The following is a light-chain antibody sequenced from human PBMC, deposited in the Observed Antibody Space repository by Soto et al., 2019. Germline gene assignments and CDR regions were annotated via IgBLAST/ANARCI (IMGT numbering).Light chain of an antibody. CDR1: QSVSSSY. Sequence: EIVSTQYQDTLSLSPGERATLSCTASQSVSSSYLAWYQQKPGQAPRLLIYGASSGATGIPDRFSGSGSGTDFTLTISRLEPEDFVVYYCQQYASSPPTFGQGTLLETK. J-gene: IGKJ5*01. V-gene: IGKV3-20*01. CDR3: QQYASSPPT. CDR2: GAS.